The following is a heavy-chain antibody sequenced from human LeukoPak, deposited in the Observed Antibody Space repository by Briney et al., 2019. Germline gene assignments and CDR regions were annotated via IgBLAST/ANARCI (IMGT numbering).Heavy chain of an antibody. Sequence: SETLSLTCTVSGGSISSYYWGWIRQPPGKGLEWIGSIYHSGSTYYNPSLKSRVTISVDTSKNQFSLKLSSVTAADTAVYYRARLGYDFWSGYYYYMDVWGKGTTVTVSS. V-gene: IGHV4-39*07. CDR1: GGSISSYY. D-gene: IGHD3-3*01. CDR3: ARLGYDFWSGYYYYMDV. CDR2: IYHSGST. J-gene: IGHJ6*03.